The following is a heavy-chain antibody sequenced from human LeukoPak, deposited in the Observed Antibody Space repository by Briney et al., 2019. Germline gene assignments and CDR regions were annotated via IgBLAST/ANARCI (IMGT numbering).Heavy chain of an antibody. CDR2: ISSSGSYI. CDR3: ARAEGYDYVWGSYRLQKNYYYYYYMDV. J-gene: IGHJ6*03. CDR1: GFTFSRYS. Sequence: PGGSLRLSCAASGFTFSRYSINWVRQAPGKGLEWVSFISSSGSYIYYADSVKGRFTISRDNSKNTLYLQMNSLRAEDTAVYYCARAEGYDYVWGSYRLQKNYYYYYYMDVWGKGTTVTVSS. V-gene: IGHV3-21*01. D-gene: IGHD3-16*02.